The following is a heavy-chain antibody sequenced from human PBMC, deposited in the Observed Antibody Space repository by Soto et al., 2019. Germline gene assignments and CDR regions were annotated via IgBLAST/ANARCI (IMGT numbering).Heavy chain of an antibody. D-gene: IGHD3-16*01. J-gene: IGHJ4*02. CDR1: GASITNGNYH. Sequence: QVQLQESGPGLVKPSQTLSLTCTVSGASITNGNYHWSWIRQPPGKDLEWIGYIYYTGSTSYNPSLKSRVTISVDTSKNQFSLKLTSVTAADTAVYYCASLTIRGLGYWGQGTLVTVSS. CDR2: IYYTGST. CDR3: ASLTIRGLGY. V-gene: IGHV4-30-4*01.